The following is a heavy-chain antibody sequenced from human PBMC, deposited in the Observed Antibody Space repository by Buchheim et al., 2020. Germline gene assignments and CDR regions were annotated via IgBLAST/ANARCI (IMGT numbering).Heavy chain of an antibody. D-gene: IGHD2-21*02. CDR3: ARESAKDLPFPPDY. CDR2: ISISSSTI. J-gene: IGHJ4*02. CDR1: GFTFSSYS. V-gene: IGHV3-48*01. Sequence: EVQLVESGGGLVQPGGSLRLTCAVSGFTFSSYSMNWVRQAPGKGQEWVSYISISSSTIYYADSVMGRFTISRDNAKNSLYLQINSLRAEDTAVYYCARESAKDLPFPPDYWGQGTL.